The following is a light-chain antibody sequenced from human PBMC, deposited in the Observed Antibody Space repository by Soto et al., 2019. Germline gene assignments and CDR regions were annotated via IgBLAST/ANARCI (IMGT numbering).Light chain of an antibody. CDR1: QSVSIH. J-gene: IGKJ4*01. Sequence: EIVMTQSPATLSVSPGERATLSCRASQSVSIHLAWYQQKPGQAPRLLVYDASNRATGIPTRFSGSGSGTDFTLTISNLEPEDFAVYYCQQHISWPLTFGGGTKVDIK. V-gene: IGKV3-11*01. CDR3: QQHISWPLT. CDR2: DAS.